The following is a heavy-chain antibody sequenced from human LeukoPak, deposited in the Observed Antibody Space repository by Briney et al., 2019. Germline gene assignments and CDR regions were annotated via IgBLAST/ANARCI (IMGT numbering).Heavy chain of an antibody. Sequence: SSETLSLTCAAYGGSFSGYYWSWIRQPPGKGLEWIGEINHSGSTNYNPSLKSRVTISVDTSKNQFSLKLSSVTAADTAVYYCAGSTGPFDYWGQGTLVTVSS. CDR2: INHSGST. D-gene: IGHD4-17*01. CDR1: GGSFSGYY. CDR3: AGSTGPFDY. J-gene: IGHJ4*02. V-gene: IGHV4-34*01.